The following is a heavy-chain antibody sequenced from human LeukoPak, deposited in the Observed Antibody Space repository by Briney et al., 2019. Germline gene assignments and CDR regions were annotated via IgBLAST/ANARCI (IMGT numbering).Heavy chain of an antibody. V-gene: IGHV3-74*01. CDR3: ARRDYFDP. CDR1: GITFSGYW. D-gene: IGHD4-11*01. Sequence: GGSLRLSCAASGITFSGYWMHWIRQAPGKGLVWVSRISSDGSTTSYADSVKGRFTISRDNAKNTLYLQMNSLRAEDTAVYYCARRDYFDPWGQGTLVTVSS. CDR2: ISSDGSTT. J-gene: IGHJ5*02.